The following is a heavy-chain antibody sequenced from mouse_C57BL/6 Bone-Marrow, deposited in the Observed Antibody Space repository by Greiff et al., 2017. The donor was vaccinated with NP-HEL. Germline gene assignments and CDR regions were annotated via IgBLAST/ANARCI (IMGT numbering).Heavy chain of an antibody. J-gene: IGHJ3*01. Sequence: QVQLQQPGAELVKPGASVKLSCKASGYTFTSYWMHWVKQRPGRGLEWLGRIDPNSGGTKYNEKFKSKATLTVDKPSSTAYMQLSSLTSEDSAVYYCARYGDYDGFAYWGQGTLVTVSA. V-gene: IGHV1-72*01. CDR1: GYTFTSYW. D-gene: IGHD2-4*01. CDR2: IDPNSGGT. CDR3: ARYGDYDGFAY.